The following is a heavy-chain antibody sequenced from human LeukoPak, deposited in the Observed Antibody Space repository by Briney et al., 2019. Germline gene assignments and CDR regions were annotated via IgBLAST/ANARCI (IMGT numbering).Heavy chain of an antibody. Sequence: GASVKVSCKASGYSFTSYGISWVRQAPGQGLEWMGWISAYNGNTKYAQKLQGRVTMTTDTSTSTAYMELRSLLSDDTAVYYCARLPDYYDYNGPIKDAFDIWGQGTMVTVSS. D-gene: IGHD3-16*01. CDR3: ARLPDYYDYNGPIKDAFDI. J-gene: IGHJ3*02. V-gene: IGHV1-18*01. CDR2: ISAYNGNT. CDR1: GYSFTSYG.